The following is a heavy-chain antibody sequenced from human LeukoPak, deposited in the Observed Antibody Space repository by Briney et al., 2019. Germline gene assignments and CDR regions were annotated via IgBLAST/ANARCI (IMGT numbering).Heavy chain of an antibody. J-gene: IGHJ6*03. V-gene: IGHV3-23*01. CDR3: ARRGVTVGAPPYMDV. Sequence: PGGSLRLSCAASGFTFSSYAMRWVRQAPGKGLEWVSAISGSGGSSYYADSVTGRFTISRDNSKNTLYLQMNSLRVEDTALYYCARRGVTVGAPPYMDVWGKGTTVTVSS. CDR1: GFTFSSYA. D-gene: IGHD1-26*01. CDR2: ISGSGGSS.